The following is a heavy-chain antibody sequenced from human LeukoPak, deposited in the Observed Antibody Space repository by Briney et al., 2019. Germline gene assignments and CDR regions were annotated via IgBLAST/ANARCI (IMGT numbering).Heavy chain of an antibody. V-gene: IGHV3-53*01. D-gene: IGHD6-13*01. Sequence: PGGSLRLSCAVSGFTVSSNYMSWVRQAPGKGLEWVSVIYSDGSTYSADPVKGRFTISRDNSKNTLYLQINSLRAEDTAVYYCARGIAAAGTALYNWGQGTLLTVSS. CDR2: IYSDGST. CDR3: ARGIAAAGTALYN. J-gene: IGHJ4*02. CDR1: GFTVSSNY.